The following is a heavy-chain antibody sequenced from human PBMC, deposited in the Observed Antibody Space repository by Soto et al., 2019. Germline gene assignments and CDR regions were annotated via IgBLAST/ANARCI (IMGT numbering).Heavy chain of an antibody. V-gene: IGHV1-24*01. CDR2: FDPEDGET. J-gene: IGHJ3*01. D-gene: IGHD3-22*01. CDR1: GYTLTELS. CDR3: ATGVDYDSSGYYWSFDF. Sequence: ASVKVSCKVSGYTLTELSMHWVRQAPGKGLEWMGGFDPEDGETIYAQKFQGRVTMTEDTSTDTAYMELSSLRSEDTAVYYCATGVDYDSSGYYWSFDFFGQWTMVTVSS.